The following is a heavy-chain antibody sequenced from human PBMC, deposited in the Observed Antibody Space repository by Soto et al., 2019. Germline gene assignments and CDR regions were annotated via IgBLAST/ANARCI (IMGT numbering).Heavy chain of an antibody. V-gene: IGHV1-3*01. CDR3: ARAYAGDASPDY. CDR1: GYTFTSYA. Sequence: QVQLVQSGAEVKKPGASVKVSCKASGYTFTSYAMHCVRQAPGQRLEWMGWINAGNGNTKYSQNFQGRVTITRDTTASTAYMELSSLISEDTAVFYCARAYAGDASPDYWGQGTLVTVSS. CDR2: INAGNGNT. D-gene: IGHD2-2*01. J-gene: IGHJ4*02.